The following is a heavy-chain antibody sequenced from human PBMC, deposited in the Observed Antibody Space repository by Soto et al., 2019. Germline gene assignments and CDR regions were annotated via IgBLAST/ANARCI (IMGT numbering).Heavy chain of an antibody. CDR2: IYPGDSDT. CDR3: ARHSGKYDSSGYYDYYYYYMDV. D-gene: IGHD3-22*01. V-gene: IGHV5-51*01. CDR1: GYSFTSYW. Sequence: HGESLKISCKGSGYSFTSYWIGWVRQMPGKGLEWMGIIYPGDSDTRYSPSFQGQVTISADKSISTAYLQWSSLKASDTAMYYCARHSGKYDSSGYYDYYYYYMDVWGKGTTVTVSS. J-gene: IGHJ6*03.